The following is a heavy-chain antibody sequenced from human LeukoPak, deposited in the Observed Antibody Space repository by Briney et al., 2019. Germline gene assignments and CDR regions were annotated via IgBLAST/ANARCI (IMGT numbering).Heavy chain of an antibody. J-gene: IGHJ4*02. CDR1: GFTVSSNY. Sequence: GGSLRLSCAASGFTVSSNYMSWVRQAPGKGLEWVSVIYSGGSTYYADSVKGRFTISRDNSKNTLYLQMNSLRAEDTAVYYCAKAGSLHYDILEFLDYWGQGTLVTVSS. D-gene: IGHD3-9*01. CDR2: IYSGGST. CDR3: AKAGSLHYDILEFLDY. V-gene: IGHV3-53*01.